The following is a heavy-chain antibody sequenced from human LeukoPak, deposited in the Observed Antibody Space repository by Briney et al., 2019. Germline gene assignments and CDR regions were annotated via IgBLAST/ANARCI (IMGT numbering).Heavy chain of an antibody. CDR1: GYTFTSYG. D-gene: IGHD3-9*01. CDR3: ARDGFYDILTGNYYYGMDV. J-gene: IGHJ6*02. Sequence: ASVKVSCKASGYTFTSYGISWVRQAPGQGLEWMGWIGAYNGNTNYAQKLQGRVTMTTDTSTSTAYMELRSLRSDDTAVYYCARDGFYDILTGNYYYGMDVWGQGTTVTVSS. CDR2: IGAYNGNT. V-gene: IGHV1-18*01.